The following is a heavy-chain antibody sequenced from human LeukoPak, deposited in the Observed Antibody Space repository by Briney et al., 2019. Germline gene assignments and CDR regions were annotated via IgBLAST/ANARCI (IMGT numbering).Heavy chain of an antibody. CDR3: TAEIYRGHVYSYYYGMDV. CDR2: IVVGSDGT. V-gene: IGHV1-58*01. J-gene: IGHJ6*02. D-gene: IGHD5-12*01. Sequence: GASVKVSCKASGFTFINSAFQWVRQARGQRLEWIGWIVVGSDGTKYAQKFQERVSITRDMSTSTVYMELSSLRSEDTAVYYCTAEIYRGHVYSYYYGMDVWGQGTTVTVFS. CDR1: GFTFINSA.